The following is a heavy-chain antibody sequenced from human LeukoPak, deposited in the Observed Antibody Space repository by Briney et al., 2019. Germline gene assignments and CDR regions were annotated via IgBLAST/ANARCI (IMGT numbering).Heavy chain of an antibody. V-gene: IGHV4-59*08. J-gene: IGHJ4*02. CDR2: IYYTGAT. Sequence: TSETLSLTCTVSGGSISNYYWTWIWQPPGKGLEWIGYIYYTGATSYNPSLKSRVTISVDTSKNQFSLKLTSVTAADTAVYYCAKYGGSGWVIDYWGQGTPVTVSS. CDR1: GGSISNYY. CDR3: AKYGGSGWVIDY. D-gene: IGHD6-19*01.